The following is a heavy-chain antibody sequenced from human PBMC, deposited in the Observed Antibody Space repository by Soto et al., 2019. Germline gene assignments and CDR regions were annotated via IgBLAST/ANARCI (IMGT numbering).Heavy chain of an antibody. CDR2: ISRYGDIT. CDR1: GFTFKIYA. D-gene: IGHD3-22*01. V-gene: IGHV3-23*01. J-gene: IGHJ4*02. CDR3: AKDRYLDHDSRGYLFDN. Sequence: EVQLLESGGDLIQPGGSLRLSCAASGFTFKIYAMTWVRQAPRKGLEWVSAISRYGDITYYADSVEGRFSISRDNSKNTLYLQMNSLRAEDTAVYYCAKDRYLDHDSRGYLFDNWGQGTLVTVSS.